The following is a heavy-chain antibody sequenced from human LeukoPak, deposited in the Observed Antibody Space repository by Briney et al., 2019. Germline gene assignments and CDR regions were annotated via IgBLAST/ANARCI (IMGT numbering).Heavy chain of an antibody. J-gene: IGHJ3*02. CDR1: GFTFSSYS. D-gene: IGHD5/OR15-5a*01. V-gene: IGHV3-48*01. CDR3: ARSVFQGAFDT. Sequence: GGSLRLSCAASGFTFSSYSMNWVRQAPGKGLEWVSYISSSSSTIQYADSVKGRFTISRDNAKDSLYLQMNSLRAEDTAVYFCARSVFQGAFDTWGQGTLVTVSS. CDR2: ISSSSSTI.